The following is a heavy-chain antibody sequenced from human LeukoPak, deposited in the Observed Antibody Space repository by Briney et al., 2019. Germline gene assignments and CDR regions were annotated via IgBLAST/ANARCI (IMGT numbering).Heavy chain of an antibody. Sequence: ATVNVSSTASGYTFTSYGISWVRQAPGQGLEWIGWISAYNGNTNYAQKLQGRVTMTTDTSTSTAYMELRSLRSDDTAVYYCARVDIVVVPAAYDPWGQGTLVTVSS. CDR3: ARVDIVVVPAAYDP. V-gene: IGHV1-18*01. J-gene: IGHJ5*02. D-gene: IGHD2-2*03. CDR2: ISAYNGNT. CDR1: GYTFTSYG.